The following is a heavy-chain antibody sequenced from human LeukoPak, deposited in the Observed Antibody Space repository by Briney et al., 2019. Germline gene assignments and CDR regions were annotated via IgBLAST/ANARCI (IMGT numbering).Heavy chain of an antibody. J-gene: IGHJ4*02. V-gene: IGHV1-69*06. D-gene: IGHD5-12*01. CDR1: GGTFSSHA. CDR3: VVATYPFYFDY. Sequence: GASVKVSCKASGGTFSSHAISWVRQAHGQGLEWMGGIIPIFGTANYAQKFQGRVTITADKSTSTAYMELSSLRSEDTAVYYCVVATYPFYFDYWGQGTLVTVSS. CDR2: IIPIFGTA.